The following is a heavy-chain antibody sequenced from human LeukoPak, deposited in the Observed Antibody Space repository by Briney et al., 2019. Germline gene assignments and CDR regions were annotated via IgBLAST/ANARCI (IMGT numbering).Heavy chain of an antibody. CDR1: GFTVSSNY. CDR3: ARAGLSGWYGFDY. D-gene: IGHD6-19*01. V-gene: IGHV3-66*01. CDR2: IFSGGST. Sequence: GGSLRLSFAASGFTVSSNYMSWVRQAPGKGLEWVSVIFSGGSTYYADSVKGRFTISRDNSKNALYLQMNSLRAEDTAVYYCARAGLSGWYGFDYWGQGTLVTVSS. J-gene: IGHJ4*02.